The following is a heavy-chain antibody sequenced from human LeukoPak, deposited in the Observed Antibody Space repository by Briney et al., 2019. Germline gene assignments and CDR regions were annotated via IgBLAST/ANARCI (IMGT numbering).Heavy chain of an antibody. CDR2: ISWDGGST. CDR3: ARQGDASNYYYYMDV. CDR1: GFTFDDYT. Sequence: GGSLRLSCAASGFTFDDYTMHWVRQAPGKGLEWVSLISWDGGSTYYADSAKGRFTISRDNAKNSLYLQMNSLRAEDTAVYYCARQGDASNYYYYMDVWGKGTTVTVSS. V-gene: IGHV3-43*01. J-gene: IGHJ6*03.